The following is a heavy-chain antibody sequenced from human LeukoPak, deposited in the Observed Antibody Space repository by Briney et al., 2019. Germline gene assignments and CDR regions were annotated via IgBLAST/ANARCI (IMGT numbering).Heavy chain of an antibody. Sequence: PGGSLRLSCEASGFTFSAYAMHWVRQAPGKGLEWVAVISYDGRNKYYVDSVKGRFTISRDNSKNTLYLQMNSLRAEDTAVYYCAKDWHTVTSFDYWGQGTLVTVSS. CDR2: ISYDGRNK. CDR1: GFTFSAYA. CDR3: AKDWHTVTSFDY. D-gene: IGHD4-17*01. V-gene: IGHV3-30*18. J-gene: IGHJ4*02.